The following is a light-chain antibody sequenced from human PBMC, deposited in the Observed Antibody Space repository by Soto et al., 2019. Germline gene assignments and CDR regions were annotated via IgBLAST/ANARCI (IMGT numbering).Light chain of an antibody. J-gene: IGLJ2*01. CDR1: SSNIGAGYD. Sequence: SVLTQPPSVSGAPGQRVTISCTGSSSNIGAGYDVHWYKQLPGTAPKLLIYDNANRPSGVPDRFSGAKSGTSASLAITGLQAEDESDYYCQSYDSSMTAVAFGGGTKVTVL. V-gene: IGLV1-40*01. CDR3: QSYDSSMTAVA. CDR2: DNA.